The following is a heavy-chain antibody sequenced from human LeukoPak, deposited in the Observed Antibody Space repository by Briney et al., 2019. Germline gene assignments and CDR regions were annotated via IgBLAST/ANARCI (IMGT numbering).Heavy chain of an antibody. D-gene: IGHD4-17*01. CDR3: ARDATTELGTVYMDV. J-gene: IGHJ6*03. CDR1: GFTFSSYG. CDR2: IRYDGSNK. V-gene: IGHV3-30*02. Sequence: PGGSLRLSCAASGFTFSSYGMHWVRQAPGKGLEWVAFIRYDGSNKYYADSVKGRFTISGDNSKNTLYLQMNSLRVEDTAVYYCARDATTELGTVYMDVWGKGTTVTISS.